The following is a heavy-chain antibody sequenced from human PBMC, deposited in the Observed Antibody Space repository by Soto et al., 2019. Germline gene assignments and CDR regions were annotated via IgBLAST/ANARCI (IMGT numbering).Heavy chain of an antibody. Sequence: QVQLVESGGGVVQPGRSLRLSCAASGFTFSSYAMHWARQAPGWGLEWVAVISYDGSNKYYADSVKGRFTISGDNSKNTLYLKMNSLRAEDTAVDYCARDGLLGYFDYWGQGTMVTVSS. V-gene: IGHV3-30-3*01. J-gene: IGHJ4*02. CDR3: ARDGLLGYFDY. D-gene: IGHD2-15*01. CDR1: GFTFSSYA. CDR2: ISYDGSNK.